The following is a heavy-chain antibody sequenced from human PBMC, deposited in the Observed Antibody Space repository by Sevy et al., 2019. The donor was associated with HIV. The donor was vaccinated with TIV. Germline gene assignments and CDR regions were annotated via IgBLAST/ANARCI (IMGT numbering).Heavy chain of an antibody. CDR2: INDSGST. D-gene: IGHD5-18*01. J-gene: IGHJ4*02. V-gene: IGHV4-34*01. Sequence: SETLYLTCAVYGGSFSGYYWSWIRHPPGKGLEWIGEINDSGSTNYNPSLKSRVTISVDTSKNQFSLKLSSVTAADTAVYYCARFRNRYSYGPIYFDYWGQGTLVTVSS. CDR3: ARFRNRYSYGPIYFDY. CDR1: GGSFSGYY.